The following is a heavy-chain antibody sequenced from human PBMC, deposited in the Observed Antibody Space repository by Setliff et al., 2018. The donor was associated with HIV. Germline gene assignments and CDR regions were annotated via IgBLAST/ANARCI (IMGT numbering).Heavy chain of an antibody. J-gene: IGHJ5*02. D-gene: IGHD3-22*01. CDR3: ASRIYYYDTYRVLREEGFDP. CDR2: STPLLDTT. CDR1: GGTFSSYG. V-gene: IGHV1-69*05. Sequence: ASVKVSCKASGGTFSSYGITWVRQAPGQGLEWMGGSTPLLDTTNYAQKFQGRVTITTDESTNTVYMELSSLSLTSVTDADTAVYYCASRIYYYDTYRVLREEGFDPWGQGTLVTVSS.